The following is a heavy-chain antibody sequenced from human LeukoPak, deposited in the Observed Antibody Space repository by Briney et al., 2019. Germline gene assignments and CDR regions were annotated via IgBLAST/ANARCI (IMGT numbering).Heavy chain of an antibody. CDR3: ARGYCSGGSCSKFDY. V-gene: IGHV3-53*01. Sequence: GGSLRLSCAASGFSVSGNYMSWVRQAPGKGLEWVSFIHTSGSTFYADSVKGRFTISRDNSKDTLYLQMNSLRAEDTAVYYCARGYCSGGSCSKFDYWGQGTLVTVAS. D-gene: IGHD2-15*01. CDR1: GFSVSGNY. J-gene: IGHJ4*02. CDR2: IHTSGST.